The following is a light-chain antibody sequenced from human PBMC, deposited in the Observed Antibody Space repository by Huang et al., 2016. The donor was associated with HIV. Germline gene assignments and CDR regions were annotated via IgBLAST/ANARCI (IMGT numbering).Light chain of an antibody. CDR2: GAS. J-gene: IGKJ1*01. V-gene: IGKV3-20*01. CDR1: QFVANAY. Sequence: ELVLTQSPGTLSLSPGDRATLSFRASQFVANAYVAWYQHKPCQSPRLLIYGASMRASGIPDRFSGSGFGTDFTLTISRLEPDDFAVYFCQQCGSPTWTFGQGTKVEIK. CDR3: QQCGSPTWT.